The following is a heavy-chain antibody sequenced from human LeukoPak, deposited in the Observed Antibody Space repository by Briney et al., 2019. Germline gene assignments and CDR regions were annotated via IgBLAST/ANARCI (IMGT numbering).Heavy chain of an antibody. Sequence: SETLSLTCTVSGGSISIYYWSWIRQPAGKGLEWIGRIYTSGSTNYNPSLKSRVTMSVDTSKNQFSLKLSSVTAADTAVYYCARVGYFGSGNYYNDRGGFDYWGQGTLVTVSS. D-gene: IGHD3-10*01. J-gene: IGHJ4*02. CDR3: ARVGYFGSGNYYNDRGGFDY. CDR1: GGSISIYY. CDR2: IYTSGST. V-gene: IGHV4-4*07.